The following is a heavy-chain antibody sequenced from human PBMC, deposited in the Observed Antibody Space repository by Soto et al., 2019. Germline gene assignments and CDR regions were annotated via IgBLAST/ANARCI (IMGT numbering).Heavy chain of an antibody. CDR2: IWYDGSNK. Sequence: GGSLRLSCAASGFTFSSYGMHWVRQAPGKGLEWVAVIWYDGSNKYYADSVKGRFTISRDNSKNTLYLQMNSLRAEDTAVYYCARDSGIYCSSTSCHETYYYYYMDVWGKGTTVTVSS. D-gene: IGHD2-2*01. CDR3: ARDSGIYCSSTSCHETYYYYYMDV. V-gene: IGHV3-33*01. J-gene: IGHJ6*03. CDR1: GFTFSSYG.